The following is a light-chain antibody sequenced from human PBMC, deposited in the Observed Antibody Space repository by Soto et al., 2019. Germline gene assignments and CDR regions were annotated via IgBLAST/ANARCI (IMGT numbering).Light chain of an antibody. V-gene: IGKV1-39*01. CDR1: QSISSY. Sequence: DIQMTQSPSSLSASVGDRVTITCRASQSISSYLNWYQQKPGKAPKLLIYAASSLQSGVPSRFSGSGSGTDFTLTISSLQPEDFATYYCQQYNMYPYTFGQGTKLEIK. J-gene: IGKJ2*01. CDR3: QQYNMYPYT. CDR2: AAS.